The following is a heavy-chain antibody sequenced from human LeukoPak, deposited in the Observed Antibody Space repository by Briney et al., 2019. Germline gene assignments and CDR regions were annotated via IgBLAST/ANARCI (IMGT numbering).Heavy chain of an antibody. V-gene: IGHV4-61*02. CDR2: IYTSGST. CDR3: ARGEEGWRVNHPPDY. J-gene: IGHJ4*02. Sequence: SETLSLTCTVSGGSISSGSYYWSWIRQPAGKGLEWIGRIYTSGSTNYNPSLKSRVTISVDTSKNQFSLKLSSVTAADTAVYYCARGEEGWRVNHPPDYWGQGTLVTVSS. CDR1: GGSISSGSYY. D-gene: IGHD1-14*01.